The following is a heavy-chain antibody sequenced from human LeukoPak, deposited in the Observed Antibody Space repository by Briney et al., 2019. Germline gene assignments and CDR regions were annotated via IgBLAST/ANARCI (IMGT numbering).Heavy chain of an antibody. CDR1: GGSISSYY. CDR2: MYYSGST. CDR3: ARHSSGWYNHFDY. V-gene: IGHV4-59*08. Sequence: PSETLSLTCSVSGGSISSYYWSWIRQPPGKGLEWIGYMYYSGSTNYNPSLKSRVTMSVDTSKNQFSLKLSSVTAADTAVYYCARHSSGWYNHFDYWGQGTLVTVSS. D-gene: IGHD6-19*01. J-gene: IGHJ4*02.